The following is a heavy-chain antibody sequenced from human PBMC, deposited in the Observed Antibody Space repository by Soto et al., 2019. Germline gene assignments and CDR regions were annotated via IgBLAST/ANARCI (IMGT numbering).Heavy chain of an antibody. D-gene: IGHD6-13*01. V-gene: IGHV3-11*01. CDR3: ARDSSSLFYYYYYMDV. Sequence: GGSLRLSCAASGFTFSDYYMSWIRQAPGKGLEWVSYISSSGSTIYYADSVKGRFTISRDNAKNSLYLQMNSLRAEDTAVYYCARDSSSLFYYYYYMDVWGKGTTVTVSS. CDR2: ISSSGSTI. J-gene: IGHJ6*03. CDR1: GFTFSDYY.